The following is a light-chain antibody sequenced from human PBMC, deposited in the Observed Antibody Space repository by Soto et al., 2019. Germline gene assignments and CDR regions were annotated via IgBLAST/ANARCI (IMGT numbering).Light chain of an antibody. J-gene: IGLJ1*01. V-gene: IGLV2-18*02. CDR2: EVS. Sequence: QSALTQPPSVSGSPGQSVTISCSGTSSYVGSYNHVSWYQQAPGTAPKLMIYEVSNRPSGVPDRFSGSKSGNTASLTISGLQPEDEADYYCYSFTTSDTYVFGNGTKVTVL. CDR3: YSFTTSDTYV. CDR1: SSYVGSYNH.